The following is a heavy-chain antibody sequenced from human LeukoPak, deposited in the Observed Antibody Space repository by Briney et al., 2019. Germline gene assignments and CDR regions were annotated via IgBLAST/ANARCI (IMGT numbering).Heavy chain of an antibody. Sequence: GGSLRLSCAASGFTFSSYSMNWVRQAPGRGLGWVSSIIGGSSYIYYADSVKGRFTISRDNAKNSLYLQMNSLRAEDTAVYYCARASGYTSGWYDDAFDIWGQGTMVTVSS. D-gene: IGHD6-19*01. V-gene: IGHV3-21*01. J-gene: IGHJ3*02. CDR1: GFTFSSYS. CDR3: ARASGYTSGWYDDAFDI. CDR2: IIGGSSYI.